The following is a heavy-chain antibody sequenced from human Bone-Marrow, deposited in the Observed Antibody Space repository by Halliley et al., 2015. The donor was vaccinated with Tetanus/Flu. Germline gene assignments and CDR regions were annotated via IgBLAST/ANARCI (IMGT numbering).Heavy chain of an antibody. J-gene: IGHJ4*02. D-gene: IGHD3-16*01. Sequence: VTAISGSSAYTPYVDSVKGRFTISRDNSKNTLYLQMNSLRAEDTAIYYCARHSVPSTGDFDYWGQGTLVTVSS. V-gene: IGHV3-23*01. CDR3: ARHSVPSTGDFDY. CDR2: ISGSSAYT.